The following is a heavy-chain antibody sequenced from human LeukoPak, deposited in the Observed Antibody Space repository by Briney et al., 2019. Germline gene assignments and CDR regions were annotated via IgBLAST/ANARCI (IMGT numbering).Heavy chain of an antibody. CDR2: INSDGSST. CDR1: GFTFSSYL. Sequence: GGSLRLSCAASGFTFSSYLMHWVRQAPGKGLVWVSRINSDGSSTTYADSVEGRFTISRDNAKNTLYLQMNSLRAEDTAVYHCARDGYNLDTFDIWGQGTMVTVSS. D-gene: IGHD5-24*01. V-gene: IGHV3-74*01. CDR3: ARDGYNLDTFDI. J-gene: IGHJ3*02.